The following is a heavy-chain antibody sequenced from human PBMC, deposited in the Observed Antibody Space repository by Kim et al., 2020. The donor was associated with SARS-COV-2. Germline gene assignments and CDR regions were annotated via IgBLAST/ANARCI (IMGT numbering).Heavy chain of an antibody. CDR3: VSFGN. Sequence: GGSLRLSCAASGFMVNNKYISWVRQAPGKGLEWVSIIHNGGNTYYADSVKGRFTISRDISKNTVYLQMNSLRVEDAAVYYCVSFGNWGQGTLVTVSS. CDR1: GFMVNNKY. CDR2: IHNGGNT. J-gene: IGHJ4*02. V-gene: IGHV3-66*01.